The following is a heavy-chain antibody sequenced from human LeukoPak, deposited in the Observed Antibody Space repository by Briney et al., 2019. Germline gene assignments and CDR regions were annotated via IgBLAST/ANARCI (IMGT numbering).Heavy chain of an antibody. J-gene: IGHJ4*02. CDR2: IVVGSGNT. D-gene: IGHD4-17*01. CDR3: AVHGEYGDYGAY. V-gene: IGHV1-58*02. CDR1: GFTFTSSA. Sequence: GTSVKVSCKVSGFTFTSSAMQWVRQTRGQRLGWIGWIVVGSGNTNCAQKFQERVTITRDMSTSTAYMELSSLRSEDTAMYYCAVHGEYGDYGAYWGQGTLVTVSS.